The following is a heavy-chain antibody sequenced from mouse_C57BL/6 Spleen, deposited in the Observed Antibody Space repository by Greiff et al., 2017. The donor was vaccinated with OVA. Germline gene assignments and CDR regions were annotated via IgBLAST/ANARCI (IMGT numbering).Heavy chain of an antibody. J-gene: IGHJ2*01. D-gene: IGHD1-1*01. Sequence: VQLQQSGTVLARPGASVKMSCKTSGYTFTSYWMHWVKQRPGQGLEWIGAIYPGNSDTSYNQKFKGKAKLTAVTSASTAYMELSSLTNEDSAVYYCTRILITTVVVHFDYWGQGTTLTVSS. V-gene: IGHV1-5*01. CDR1: GYTFTSYW. CDR2: IYPGNSDT. CDR3: TRILITTVVVHFDY.